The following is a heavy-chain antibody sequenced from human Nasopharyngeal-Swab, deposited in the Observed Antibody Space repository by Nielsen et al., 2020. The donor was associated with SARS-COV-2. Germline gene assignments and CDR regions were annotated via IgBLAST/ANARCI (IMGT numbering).Heavy chain of an antibody. J-gene: IGHJ4*02. CDR2: IYYSGST. CDR1: GGSVSTHSHY. CDR3: ARATTVTPDFDY. V-gene: IGHV4-31*03. D-gene: IGHD4-17*01. Sequence: SETLSLTCTVSGGSVSTHSHYWSWIRQPPGKGLEWIGYIYYSGSTYYNPSLKSRVTISVDTSKNQFSLKLSSVTAADTAVYYCARATTVTPDFDYWGQGTLVTVSS.